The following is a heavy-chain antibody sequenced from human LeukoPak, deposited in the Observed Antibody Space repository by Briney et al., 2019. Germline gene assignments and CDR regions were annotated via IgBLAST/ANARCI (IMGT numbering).Heavy chain of an antibody. D-gene: IGHD3-10*01. J-gene: IGHJ4*02. CDR3: ARDGVVYGQVA. V-gene: IGHV4-61*02. CDR1: GGSISVGSYY. Sequence: SETLSLTCTVSGGSISVGSYYWSWIRQPAGKGLEWIGRIYTTGGTNYNPSLKSRVTISVDSSKNQFSLKLGSVTAADTAVYYCARDGVVYGQVAWGQGTLVTVSS. CDR2: IYTTGGT.